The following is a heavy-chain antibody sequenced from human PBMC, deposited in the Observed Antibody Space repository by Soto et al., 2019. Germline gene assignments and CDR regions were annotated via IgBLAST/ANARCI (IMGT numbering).Heavy chain of an antibody. J-gene: IGHJ3*02. CDR3: ARGFYGSGSYLDAFDI. D-gene: IGHD3-10*01. CDR2: INAGNGNT. Sequence: QVQLVQSGAEVKKPGASVKVSCKASGYTFTSYAMHWVRQAPGQRLEWMGWINAGNGNTKYSQKFQGRVTITRDTSASTAYMELSSLRSEDTAVYYCARGFYGSGSYLDAFDIWGQGTMVTVSS. V-gene: IGHV1-3*01. CDR1: GYTFTSYA.